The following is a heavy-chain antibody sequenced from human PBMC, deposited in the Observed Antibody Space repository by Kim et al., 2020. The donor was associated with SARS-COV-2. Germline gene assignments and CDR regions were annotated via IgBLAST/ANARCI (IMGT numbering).Heavy chain of an antibody. Sequence: QKFQDRVTITADESTSTAYMELSSLRSEDTAVYYCASAYYDPLMGYGMDVWGQGTTVTVSS. CDR3: ASAYYDPLMGYGMDV. J-gene: IGHJ6*02. D-gene: IGHD3-3*01. V-gene: IGHV1-69*01.